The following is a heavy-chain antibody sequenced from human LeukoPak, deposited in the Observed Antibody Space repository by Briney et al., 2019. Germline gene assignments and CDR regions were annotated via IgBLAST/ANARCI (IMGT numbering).Heavy chain of an antibody. CDR2: ISSSGSTK. D-gene: IGHD4-23*01. CDR3: ARGAVVNGPDAFDI. V-gene: IGHV3-11*04. J-gene: IGHJ3*02. Sequence: PGGSLRLSCAASGFTFSDYYMSWIRQAPGKGLEWVSYISSSGSTKYYADSVKGRFTISRDNARNSLYLEMNSLGAEDTAVYYCARGAVVNGPDAFDIWGQGTMVTVSS. CDR1: GFTFSDYY.